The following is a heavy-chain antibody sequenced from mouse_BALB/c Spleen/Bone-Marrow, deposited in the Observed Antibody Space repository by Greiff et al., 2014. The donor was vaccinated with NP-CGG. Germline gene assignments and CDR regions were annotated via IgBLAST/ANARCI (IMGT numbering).Heavy chain of an antibody. V-gene: IGHV1S81*02. CDR2: INPSNGRT. CDR3: ARGFDY. J-gene: IGHJ2*01. CDR1: GYTFTNYW. Sequence: VQLQQSGAELVKPGASVKLSCKASGYTFTNYWMHWVKQRPGQGIEWIGEINPSNGRTNYNEKFKSKATLTVDKSSSTAYMQLSSLTSEDSAVYYCARGFDYWGQGTTLTVSS.